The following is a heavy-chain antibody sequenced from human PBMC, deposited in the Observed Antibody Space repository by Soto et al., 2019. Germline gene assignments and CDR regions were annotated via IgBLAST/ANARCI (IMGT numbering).Heavy chain of an antibody. CDR2: IIPIFGTA. CDR1: GGTFSSYA. Sequence: SVKVSCKASGGTFSSYAISWVRQAPGQGLEWMGGIIPIFGTANYAQKFQGRVTITADESTSTAYMELSSLRSEDTAVYYCARMRYSSSWYGPSYYYYGMGVWGQGTTVTVSS. D-gene: IGHD6-13*01. J-gene: IGHJ6*02. CDR3: ARMRYSSSWYGPSYYYYGMGV. V-gene: IGHV1-69*13.